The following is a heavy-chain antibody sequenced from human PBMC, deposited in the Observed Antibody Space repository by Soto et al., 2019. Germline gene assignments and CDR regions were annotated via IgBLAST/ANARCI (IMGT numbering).Heavy chain of an antibody. V-gene: IGHV1-2*04. D-gene: IGHD3-10*01. CDR3: ARGGYYGSGKNYGMDV. CDR2: INPNSGGT. CDR1: GYTFTGYY. Sequence: SVKVSCKAAGYTFTGYYMHWVRQAPGQGLEWMGWINPNSGGTNYAQKFQGWVTMTRDTSISTAYMELSRLRSDDTAVYYCARGGYYGSGKNYGMDVCGQGPTVTV. J-gene: IGHJ6*02.